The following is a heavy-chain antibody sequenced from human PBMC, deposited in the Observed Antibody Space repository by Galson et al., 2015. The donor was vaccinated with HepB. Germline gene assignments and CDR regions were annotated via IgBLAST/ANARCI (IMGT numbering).Heavy chain of an antibody. D-gene: IGHD1-26*01. CDR1: GFTFSSYA. V-gene: IGHV3-30-3*01. CDR2: ISYDGSNK. CDR3: AGEKGGSYYGRAAFDI. J-gene: IGHJ3*02. Sequence: LRLSCAASGFTFSSYAMHWVRQAPGKGLEWVAVISYDGSNKYYADSVKGRFTISRDNSKNALYLQMNSLRAEDTAVYYCAGEKGGSYYGRAAFDIWGQGTMVTVSS.